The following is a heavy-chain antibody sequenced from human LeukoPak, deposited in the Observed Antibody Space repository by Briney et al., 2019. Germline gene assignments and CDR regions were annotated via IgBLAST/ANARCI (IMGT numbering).Heavy chain of an antibody. Sequence: PGASVKVSCKASGYTFSSFGITWVRQAPGQGLEWMGWLNSYNGKTNYAQKLQGRVTMTTDTSTRTAYMEMRSLRSDDTAVYYCARSLGGDNFDFWGQGTMVTVSS. CDR3: ARSLGGDNFDF. V-gene: IGHV1-18*01. CDR2: LNSYNGKT. J-gene: IGHJ3*01. CDR1: GYTFSSFG. D-gene: IGHD2-21*01.